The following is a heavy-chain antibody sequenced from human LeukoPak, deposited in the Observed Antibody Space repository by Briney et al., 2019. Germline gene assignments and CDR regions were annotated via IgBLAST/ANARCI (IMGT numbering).Heavy chain of an antibody. J-gene: IGHJ2*01. CDR3: ARVSSSWYQDWYFDL. V-gene: IGHV4-39*07. D-gene: IGHD6-13*01. CDR1: GGSISSSSYY. Sequence: PSETLSLTCTVSGGSISSSSYYWGWIRQPPGKGLEWIGRIETSGNTNYKPSLKSRVTMSVDTSKNQFSLKLSSVTAADTAVYYCARVSSSWYQDWYFDLWGRGTLVTVSS. CDR2: IETSGNT.